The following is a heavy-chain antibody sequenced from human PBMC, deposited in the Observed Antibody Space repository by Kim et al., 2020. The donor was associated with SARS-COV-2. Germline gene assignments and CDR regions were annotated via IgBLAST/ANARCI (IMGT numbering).Heavy chain of an antibody. J-gene: IGHJ4*02. CDR2: IIPILGIA. D-gene: IGHD3-22*01. CDR3: ARLGYYYDSSGND. CDR1: GGTFSSYA. V-gene: IGHV1-69*04. Sequence: SVKVSCKASGGTFSSYAISWVRQAPGQGLEWMGRIIPILGIANYAQKFQGRVTITADKSTNTAYMELSSLRSEDTAVYYCARLGYYYDSSGNDWGQGTLVTVSS.